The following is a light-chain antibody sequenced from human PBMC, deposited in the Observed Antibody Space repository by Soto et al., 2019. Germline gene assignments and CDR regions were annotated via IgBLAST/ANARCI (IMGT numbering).Light chain of an antibody. CDR2: LNSDGSH. J-gene: IGLJ2*01. V-gene: IGLV4-69*01. CDR3: QTWGTGIV. Sequence: QLVLTQSPSASASLGASAKLTCTLSSGHSSYAIAWHQQQPEKGPRYLMKLNSDGSHSKGDGIPDRFSGSSSGAERYLTISSLQSEDEADYYCQTWGTGIVFGGGTKVTVL. CDR1: SGHSSYA.